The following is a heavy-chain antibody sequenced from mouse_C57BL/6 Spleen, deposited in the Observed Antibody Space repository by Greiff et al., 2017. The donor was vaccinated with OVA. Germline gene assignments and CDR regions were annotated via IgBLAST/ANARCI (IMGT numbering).Heavy chain of an antibody. Sequence: VQLQQSGPELVKPGASVKISCKASGYTFTDYYMNWVKQSHGKSLEWIGDINPNNGGTSYNQKFKGKATLTVDKSSSTAYMELRSLTSEDSAVYYCARDSSVYMGFDYWGQGTTLTVSS. D-gene: IGHD3-2*02. CDR1: GYTFTDYY. CDR2: INPNNGGT. CDR3: ARDSSVYMGFDY. V-gene: IGHV1-26*01. J-gene: IGHJ2*01.